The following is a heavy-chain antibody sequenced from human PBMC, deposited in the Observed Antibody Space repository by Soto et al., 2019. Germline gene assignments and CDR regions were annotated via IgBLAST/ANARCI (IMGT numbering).Heavy chain of an antibody. D-gene: IGHD6-13*01. Sequence: TLSLTCTVSGGSISSYQWSWIRQPPGKGLEWIGYIYYSGSTNYNPSLKSRVTISVDTSKNQFSLKLSSVTAADTAVYYCARQGEYSSSWYDYWGQGTLVTVSS. V-gene: IGHV4-59*08. J-gene: IGHJ4*02. CDR2: IYYSGST. CDR1: GGSISSYQ. CDR3: ARQGEYSSSWYDY.